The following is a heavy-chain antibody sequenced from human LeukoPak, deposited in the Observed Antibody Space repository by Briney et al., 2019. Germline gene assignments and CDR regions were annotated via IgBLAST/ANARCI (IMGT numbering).Heavy chain of an antibody. Sequence: SETLSLTCTVSGGSISSYYWSWIRQPPGKGLEWIGYIYYSGSTNHNPSLKSRVTISVDTSKNQFSLKLSSVTAADTAVYYCARDKGYCSGGSCYSDSHFDYWDQGTLVTVSS. J-gene: IGHJ4*02. V-gene: IGHV4-59*01. D-gene: IGHD2-15*01. CDR2: IYYSGST. CDR3: ARDKGYCSGGSCYSDSHFDY. CDR1: GGSISSYY.